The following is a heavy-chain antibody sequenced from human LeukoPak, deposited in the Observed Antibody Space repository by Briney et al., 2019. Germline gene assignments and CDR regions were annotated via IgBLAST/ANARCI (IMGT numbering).Heavy chain of an antibody. D-gene: IGHD1-26*01. V-gene: IGHV3-15*07. CDR1: GFTFSNAW. J-gene: IGHJ4*02. Sequence: GGSLRLSCAASGFTFSNAWMNWVRQAPGKGLEWVGRIKSKTDGGTTDYAAPVKGRFTISRDDSKNTLYLQMNSLRDEDTAVYYCAKDQRWESPHYLDSWGQGTLVTVSS. CDR2: IKSKTDGGTT. CDR3: AKDQRWESPHYLDS.